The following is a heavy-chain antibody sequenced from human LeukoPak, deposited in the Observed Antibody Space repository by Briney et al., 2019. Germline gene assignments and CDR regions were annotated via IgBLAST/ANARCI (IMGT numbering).Heavy chain of an antibody. V-gene: IGHV3-21*01. Sequence: GGSLRLSCAASGFTFSSYSMNWVRQAPGKGLEWVSSISSSSSYIYYADSVKGRFTISRDNAKNSLYLQMNSLRAEDTAVYYCARSLRITMVRGVIGPGFDCWGQGTLVTVSS. J-gene: IGHJ4*02. CDR2: ISSSSSYI. CDR3: ARSLRITMVRGVIGPGFDC. CDR1: GFTFSSYS. D-gene: IGHD3-10*01.